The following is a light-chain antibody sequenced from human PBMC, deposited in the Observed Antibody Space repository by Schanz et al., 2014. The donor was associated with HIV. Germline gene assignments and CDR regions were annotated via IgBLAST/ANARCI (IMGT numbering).Light chain of an antibody. CDR2: RNN. Sequence: QSVLTQPPSVSGAPGQRVTISCTGSRSNVGAGYDVHWYQQLPGIAPKLLIYRNNKRPSGVPDRFSGSKSGTSVSLAISGLRPEDEAGYYCHSWDSSLMGCGVFGGGTKLTVL. CDR3: HSWDSSLMGCGV. V-gene: IGLV1-40*01. CDR1: RSNVGAGYD. J-gene: IGLJ3*02.